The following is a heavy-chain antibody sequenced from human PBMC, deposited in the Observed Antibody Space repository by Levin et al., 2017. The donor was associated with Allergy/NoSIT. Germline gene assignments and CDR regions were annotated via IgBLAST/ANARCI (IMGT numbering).Heavy chain of an antibody. Sequence: GESLKISCAASGFTFSSYGMHWVRQAPGKGLEWVAVISYDGSNKYYADSVKGRFTISRDNSKNTLYLQMNSLRAEDTAVYYCAKQKFSSGWYGGYFDYWGQGTLVTVSS. CDR2: ISYDGSNK. CDR1: GFTFSSYG. CDR3: AKQKFSSGWYGGYFDY. D-gene: IGHD6-19*01. V-gene: IGHV3-30*18. J-gene: IGHJ4*02.